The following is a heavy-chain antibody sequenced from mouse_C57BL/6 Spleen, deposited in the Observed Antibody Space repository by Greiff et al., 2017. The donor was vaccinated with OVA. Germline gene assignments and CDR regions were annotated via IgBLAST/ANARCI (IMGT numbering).Heavy chain of an antibody. D-gene: IGHD2-4*01. Sequence: QVQLQQPGAELVKPGASVKLSCTASGYTFTSYWMHWVKQRPGRGLEWIGRIDPSSGGTKYNEKFKSKATLTVDKPSSTAYMQLSSLTSEDSAVYYCARDDYDGGYFDDWGQGTTLTVSS. CDR2: IDPSSGGT. V-gene: IGHV1-72*01. CDR1: GYTFTSYW. J-gene: IGHJ2*01. CDR3: ARDDYDGGYFDD.